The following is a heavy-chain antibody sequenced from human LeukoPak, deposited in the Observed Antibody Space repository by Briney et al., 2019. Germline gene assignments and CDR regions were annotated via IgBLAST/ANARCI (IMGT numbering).Heavy chain of an antibody. CDR2: ISSTSSYI. Sequence: GGSLRLSCAASGFTFSGYSMNWVRQAPGKGLEWVSSISSTSSYIYYADSVKGRFTISRDNAKDSLFLQMNNARVEDAAVYFCARDGRSAWYEDSWGQGTLVTVSS. J-gene: IGHJ4*02. CDR3: ARDGRSAWYEDS. CDR1: GFTFSGYS. V-gene: IGHV3-21*01. D-gene: IGHD6-13*01.